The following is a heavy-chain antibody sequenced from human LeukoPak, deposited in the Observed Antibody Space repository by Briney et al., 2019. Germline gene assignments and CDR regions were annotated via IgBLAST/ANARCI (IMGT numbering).Heavy chain of an antibody. D-gene: IGHD3-10*01. Sequence: SETLSLTCTVSGYSISSDYWGWIRQPPGKGLEWIGSIYHSGSTYYNPSLKSRVTISVDTSKNQFSLKLSSVTAADTAVYYCARLKKGDGSGIDYWGQGTLVTVSS. J-gene: IGHJ4*02. CDR2: IYHSGST. CDR3: ARLKKGDGSGIDY. CDR1: GYSISSDY. V-gene: IGHV4-38-2*02.